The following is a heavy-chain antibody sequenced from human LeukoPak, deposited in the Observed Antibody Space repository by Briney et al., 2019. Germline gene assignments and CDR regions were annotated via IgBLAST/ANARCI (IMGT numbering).Heavy chain of an antibody. V-gene: IGHV4-59*08. Sequence: SETLSLTCTVSGGSISTYYWSWIRQPPGKGLEWIGYIYYNGATDYNPSLKSRVTISVDTSKNEFSLKLSSVTAADTALYYGARRTVTNGWFRIDYWGQGSLVTVSS. CDR3: ARRTVTNGWFRIDY. CDR2: IYYNGAT. D-gene: IGHD6-19*01. J-gene: IGHJ4*02. CDR1: GGSISTYY.